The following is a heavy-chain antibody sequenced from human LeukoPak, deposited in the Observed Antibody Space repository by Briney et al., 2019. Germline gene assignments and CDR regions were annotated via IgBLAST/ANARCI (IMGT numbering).Heavy chain of an antibody. Sequence: AGGSLRLSCAASGFTFSSYSMNWVRQAPGKGLEWVSSISTSSSYIHYADSVKGRFTISRDNSKHTLSLQMNSLSVEDTAIYYCAKWLRVATTYFDYWGQGTLVTVSS. CDR1: GFTFSSYS. CDR2: ISTSSSYI. V-gene: IGHV3-21*04. J-gene: IGHJ4*02. CDR3: AKWLRVATTYFDY. D-gene: IGHD5-24*01.